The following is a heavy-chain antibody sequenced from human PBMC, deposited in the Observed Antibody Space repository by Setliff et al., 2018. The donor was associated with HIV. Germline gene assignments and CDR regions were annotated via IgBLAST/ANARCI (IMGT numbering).Heavy chain of an antibody. CDR2: IKTKPDNYAT. CDR3: TGEAVAGDYYYYMDV. D-gene: IGHD6-19*01. CDR1: GFTFSDSA. J-gene: IGHJ6*03. V-gene: IGHV3-73*01. Sequence: GGSLRLSCAASGFTFSDSAIHWVRQASGKGLEWVGRIKTKPDNYATEYAASVKGRFTVSRDDSKNTAHLQMDSLKSEDTAVYYCTGEAVAGDYYYYMDVWGKGTTVTVSS.